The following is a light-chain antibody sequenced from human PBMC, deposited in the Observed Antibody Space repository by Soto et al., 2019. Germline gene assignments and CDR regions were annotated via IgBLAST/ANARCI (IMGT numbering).Light chain of an antibody. J-gene: IGLJ2*01. CDR1: SSDVGGYNY. V-gene: IGLV2-11*01. CDR2: DVS. CDR3: CSYAGSFVV. Sequence: QSALTQPRSVSGSPGQSVTISCTGTSSDVGGYNYVSWYQQHPCKAPKLMIFDVSKRPSGVPDRFSGSKSGNTDSLTISGLQAEDEADYYCCSYAGSFVVFGGGTKLTVL.